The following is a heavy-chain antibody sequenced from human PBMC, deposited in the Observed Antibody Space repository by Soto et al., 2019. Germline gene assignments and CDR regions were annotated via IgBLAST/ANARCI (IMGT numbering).Heavy chain of an antibody. V-gene: IGHV1-69*06. J-gene: IGHJ4*02. CDR3: ASGTLFCAGDCYFEH. CDR1: KTTFSDYG. CDR2: IIPVLGTI. Sequence: QVQLVQSGPGVKKPGSSVNISCTAPKTTFSDYGLNWVRQAPGQGLEWMGGIIPVLGTINYAQKFQGRVTINADKSSNTVYMAVSSLTSEDTAVYYCASGTLFCAGDCYFEHWGLGTVVTVSS. D-gene: IGHD2-21*02.